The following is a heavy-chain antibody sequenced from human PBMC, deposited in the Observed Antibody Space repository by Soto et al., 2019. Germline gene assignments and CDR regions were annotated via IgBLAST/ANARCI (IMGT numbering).Heavy chain of an antibody. J-gene: IGHJ5*02. CDR2: IYWDDDK. V-gene: IGHV2-5*02. D-gene: IGHD3-16*01. CDR1: GFSLTTRGVG. Sequence: QITLKESGPTLVKPTQTLTLTCTFSGFSLTTRGVGVGWIRQPPGKALECLALIYWDDDKRYSPSLQSRLSITKDTSKNQVVLKMTNVDPVDTATYYCAHIPNYYQYDWFDPWGQGTLVSVFS. CDR3: AHIPNYYQYDWFDP.